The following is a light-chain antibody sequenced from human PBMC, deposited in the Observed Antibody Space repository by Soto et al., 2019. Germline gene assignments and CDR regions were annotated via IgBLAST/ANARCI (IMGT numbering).Light chain of an antibody. J-gene: IGLJ1*01. V-gene: IGLV2-14*01. CDR1: SGDVGAYGY. CDR2: EDS. CDR3: ASHTTSDTRV. Sequence: QSVLTQPASVSGSPGQSIAISCTGTSGDVGAYGYVSWYQHHPDKAPKLMIYEDSNRPSGVSDRFSGSKSVYTATLTISGLHAEDEADYYCASHTTSDTRVCGTGTKVTVL.